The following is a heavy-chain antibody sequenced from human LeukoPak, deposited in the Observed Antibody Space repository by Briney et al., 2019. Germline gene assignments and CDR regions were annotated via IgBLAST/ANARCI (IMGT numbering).Heavy chain of an antibody. CDR1: LASISAFH. CDR2: IYSSGST. V-gene: IGHV4-4*07. J-gene: IGHJ4*02. CDR3: ARKDGDY. Sequence: PSETLSLTCTFSLASISAFHWTWFRQPAGKGLEWIGLIYSSGSTLFNPSLKSRVAMSVDLTKNQLSLKLTSVTAAYTAMYHCARKDGDYWGRGTLVTVSS.